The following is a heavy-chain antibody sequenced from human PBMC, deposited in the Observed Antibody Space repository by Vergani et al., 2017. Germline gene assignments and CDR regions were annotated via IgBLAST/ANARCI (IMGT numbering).Heavy chain of an antibody. CDR1: GGSISSYY. Sequence: QVQLQESGPGLVKPSETLSLTCTVSGGSISSYYWSWIRQPAGEGLEWIGRIYTSGSTNYNPSLKSRVTMSVDTSKNQFSLKLSSVTAADTAVYYCARDIVVVVAATYSWFDPWGQGTLVTVSS. J-gene: IGHJ5*02. CDR2: IYTSGST. D-gene: IGHD2-15*01. CDR3: ARDIVVVVAATYSWFDP. V-gene: IGHV4-4*07.